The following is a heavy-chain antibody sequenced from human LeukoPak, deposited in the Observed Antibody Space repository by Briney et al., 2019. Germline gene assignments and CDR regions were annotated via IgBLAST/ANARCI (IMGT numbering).Heavy chain of an antibody. CDR2: IYPGDSDT. V-gene: IGHV5-51*01. J-gene: IGHJ5*02. CDR3: ARVGYCSGGSCYSSWFDP. CDR1: GYSFTSYW. D-gene: IGHD2-15*01. Sequence: GESLKIYCKGSGYSFTSYWIGWVRQMPGKGLEWMGIIYPGDSDTRYSPSFQGQVTISADKSISTAYLQWSSLKASDTAMYYCARVGYCSGGSCYSSWFDPWGQGTLVTVSS.